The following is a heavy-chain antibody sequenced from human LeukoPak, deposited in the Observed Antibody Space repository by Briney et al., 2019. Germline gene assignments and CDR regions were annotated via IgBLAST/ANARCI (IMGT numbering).Heavy chain of an antibody. J-gene: IGHJ6*03. CDR3: ATYGHGSGSYYKYSYYYYYMDV. Sequence: GGSLRLSCAASGFTLSGYGMNWVRQAPGKGLEWVSYISSSTRIIYYADSVKGRLTISRDNAKNSLYLQMNSLRAEDTAVYYCATYGHGSGSYYKYSYYYYYMDVWGKGTTVTVSS. V-gene: IGHV3-48*01. D-gene: IGHD3-10*01. CDR1: GFTLSGYG. CDR2: ISSSTRII.